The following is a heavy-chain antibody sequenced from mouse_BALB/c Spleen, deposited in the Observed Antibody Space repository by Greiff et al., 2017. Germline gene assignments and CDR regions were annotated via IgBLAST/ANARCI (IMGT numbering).Heavy chain of an antibody. V-gene: IGHV1S34*01. CDR1: CYSFTGYY. D-gene: IGHD3-3*01. J-gene: IGHJ2*01. CDR3: TRGTVDY. CDR2: ISCYNGAT. Sequence: LVKTGASVKISCKASCYSFTGYYMHWVKQSHGKSLEWIGYISCYNGATSYNQKFKGKATFTVDTSSSTAYMELRSLTSEDSAVYYCTRGTVDYWGQGTTLTVSS.